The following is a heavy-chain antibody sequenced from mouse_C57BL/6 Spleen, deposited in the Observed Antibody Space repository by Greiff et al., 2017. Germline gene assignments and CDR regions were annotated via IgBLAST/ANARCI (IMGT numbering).Heavy chain of an antibody. CDR2: ISDGGSCT. V-gene: IGHV5-4*01. Sequence: EVQLLEPGGGLVKPGASLKLSCAASGFTFSSYAMSWVRQTPEKSLEWVATISDGGSCTHYTDNLKGRFTISRDNTKSNPYLQMSHLKSEDTAMYYCARYDGSSCGAMDYWGQGTSVTVSS. CDR3: ARYDGSSCGAMDY. CDR1: GFTFSSYA. J-gene: IGHJ4*01. D-gene: IGHD1-1*01.